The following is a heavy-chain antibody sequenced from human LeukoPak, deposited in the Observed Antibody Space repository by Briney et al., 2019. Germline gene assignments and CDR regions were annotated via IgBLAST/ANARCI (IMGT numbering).Heavy chain of an antibody. CDR3: ARDVQRRPFDY. CDR1: GFTLRSNW. D-gene: IGHD6-25*01. J-gene: IGHJ4*02. Sequence: PGGSLRLSCAASGFTLRSNWMHWVRQAPGKGLVWVSRISSDGSTTGYADSVKGRFTISRDNAKNSLYLQMNSLRAEDTAVYYCARDVQRRPFDYWGQGTLVTVSS. V-gene: IGHV3-74*01. CDR2: ISSDGSTT.